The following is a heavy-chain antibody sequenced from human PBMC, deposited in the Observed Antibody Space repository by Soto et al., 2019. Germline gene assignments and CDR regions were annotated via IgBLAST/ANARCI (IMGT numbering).Heavy chain of an antibody. D-gene: IGHD5-12*01. Sequence: EVQLVESGGGLVKPGGSLRLSCAASGFTFSSYSMNWVRQAPGKGLEWVSSISSSSSYIYYADSVKGRFTISRDNAKNSLYRQMNSLRAEDTAVYYCARESGYDSYYYGMDVWGQGTTVTVSS. CDR2: ISSSSSYI. J-gene: IGHJ6*02. CDR1: GFTFSSYS. V-gene: IGHV3-21*01. CDR3: ARESGYDSYYYGMDV.